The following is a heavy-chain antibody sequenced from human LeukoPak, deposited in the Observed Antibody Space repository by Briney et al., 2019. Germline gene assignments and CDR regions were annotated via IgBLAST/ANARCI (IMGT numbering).Heavy chain of an antibody. CDR3: ARGPTYYYDSSGGKPGRTGYYFDY. CDR1: GGTFSSYA. D-gene: IGHD3-22*01. CDR2: IIPIFGTA. V-gene: IGHV1-69*05. J-gene: IGHJ4*02. Sequence: SVKVSCKASGGTFSSYAISWVRQAPGQGLEWMGGIIPIFGTANYAQKFQGRVTITTDESTSTAYMELSSLRSEDTDVYYCARGPTYYYDSSGGKPGRTGYYFDYWGQGTLVTVSS.